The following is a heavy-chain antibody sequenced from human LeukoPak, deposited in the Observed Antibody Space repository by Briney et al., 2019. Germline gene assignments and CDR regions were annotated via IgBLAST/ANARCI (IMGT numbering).Heavy chain of an antibody. D-gene: IGHD1-7*01. V-gene: IGHV3-9*01. CDR2: ISWNSGSI. CDR1: GFTFDDYA. CDR3: AKGFSTGTTVALMDV. Sequence: GRSLRLSCAASGFTFDDYAMHWVRQAPGKGLEWVSGISWNSGSIGYADSVKGRFTISRDSAKNSMYLRMNSLRAEDTALYYCAKGFSTGTTVALMDVWGKGTTVTVSS. J-gene: IGHJ6*03.